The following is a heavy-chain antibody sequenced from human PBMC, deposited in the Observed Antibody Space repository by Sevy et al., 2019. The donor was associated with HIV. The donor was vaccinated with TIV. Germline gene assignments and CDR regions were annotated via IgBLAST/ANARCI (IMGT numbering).Heavy chain of an antibody. CDR2: IYTTDSDA. Sequence: GESLKISCKASGYSFTSSWIDWVRQMPGKGLEWRGIIYTTDSDARYSPSFEGQVTISVDKSISTAYLQWSSLKASDTAKSYCARRGASGGWYHFDYWGQGTLVTVSS. CDR3: ARRGASGGWYHFDY. D-gene: IGHD6-19*01. CDR1: GYSFTSSW. J-gene: IGHJ4*02. V-gene: IGHV5-51*01.